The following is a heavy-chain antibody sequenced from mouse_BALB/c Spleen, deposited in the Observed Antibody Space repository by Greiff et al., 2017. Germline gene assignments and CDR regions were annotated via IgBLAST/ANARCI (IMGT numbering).Heavy chain of an antibody. Sequence: EVKLVESGGGLVKPGGSLKLSCAASGFTFSDYYMYWVRQTPEKRLEWVATISDGGSYTYYPDSVKGRFTISRDNAKNNLYLQMSSLKSEDTAMYYCARAVHYYGSYYAMDYWGQGTSVTVSS. J-gene: IGHJ4*01. V-gene: IGHV5-4*02. D-gene: IGHD1-2*01. CDR3: ARAVHYYGSYYAMDY. CDR1: GFTFSDYY. CDR2: ISDGGSYT.